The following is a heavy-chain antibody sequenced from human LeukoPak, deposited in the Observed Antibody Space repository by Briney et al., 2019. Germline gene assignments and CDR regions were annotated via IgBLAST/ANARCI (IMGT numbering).Heavy chain of an antibody. J-gene: IGHJ6*02. CDR1: GFTFTTYW. CDR3: ARDAVDTANAV. CDR2: INSDGSIT. D-gene: IGHD5-18*01. V-gene: IGHV3-74*01. Sequence: GGSLRLSCAASGFTFTTYWMHWVRQAPGKGLVWASHINSDGSITSYADSVKGRFTISRDNAKNTLYLQMNNLRAEDTAVYYCARDAVDTANAVWGQGTTVTVSS.